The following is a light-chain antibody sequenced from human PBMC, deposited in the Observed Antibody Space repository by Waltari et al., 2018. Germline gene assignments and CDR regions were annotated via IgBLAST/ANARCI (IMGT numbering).Light chain of an antibody. CDR2: AAS. Sequence: DIQMTQSPSSLSASVGDRVTITCRASQSIGSYLTWYQQKPGKAPQLLIYAASSLQSGVPSRFSGSGSGTDFTLSISSLQPEDFATYYCQQSYSTPDTFGQGTKLEIK. CDR1: QSIGSY. CDR3: QQSYSTPDT. J-gene: IGKJ2*01. V-gene: IGKV1-39*01.